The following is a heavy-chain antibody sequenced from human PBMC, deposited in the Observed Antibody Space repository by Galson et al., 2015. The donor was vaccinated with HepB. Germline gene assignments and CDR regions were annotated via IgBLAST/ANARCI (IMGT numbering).Heavy chain of an antibody. Sequence: SLRLSCAASGFTFSSYGMLWVRQAPGKGLEWVAVISYDGRNIYYADSVKGRFTISRDNAKNSLYLQMNSLRAEDTAVYYCARANIVVVPAAEWNWFDPWGQGTLVTVSS. V-gene: IGHV3-30*03. D-gene: IGHD2-2*01. CDR1: GFTFSSYG. CDR2: ISYDGRNI. J-gene: IGHJ5*02. CDR3: ARANIVVVPAAEWNWFDP.